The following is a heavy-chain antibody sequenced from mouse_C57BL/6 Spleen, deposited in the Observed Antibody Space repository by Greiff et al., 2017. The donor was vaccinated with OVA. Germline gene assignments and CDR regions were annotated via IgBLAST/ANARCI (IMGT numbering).Heavy chain of an antibody. CDR1: GFTFSSYA. D-gene: IGHD2-4*01. V-gene: IGHV5-9-1*02. Sequence: EVKLVESGAGLVKPGGSLKLSCAASGFTFSSYAMSWVRQTPEKRLEWVAYISSGGDYIYYADTVKGRFTISRDNARNTLYLQMSSLKSEDTAMYYCTLIYYDYDRYAMDYWGQGTSVTVSS. J-gene: IGHJ4*01. CDR3: TLIYYDYDRYAMDY. CDR2: ISSGGDYI.